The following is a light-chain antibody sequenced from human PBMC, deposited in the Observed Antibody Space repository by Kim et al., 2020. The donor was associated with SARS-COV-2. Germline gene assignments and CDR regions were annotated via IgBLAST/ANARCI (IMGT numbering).Light chain of an antibody. CDR2: EGN. J-gene: IGLJ3*02. CDR3: CSYAGSTTWV. Sequence: GQLITISCTGTASDVGAYNLVSSYQQYPGKGPKLIIYEGNKRAPGVSNRFSGSKSGSWASLTISGLQPEDEADYHCCSYAGSTTWVFGGGTQLTVL. CDR1: ASDVGAYNL. V-gene: IGLV2-23*01.